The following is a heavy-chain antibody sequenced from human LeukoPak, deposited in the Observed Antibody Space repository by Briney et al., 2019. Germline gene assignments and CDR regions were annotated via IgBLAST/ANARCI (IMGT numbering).Heavy chain of an antibody. CDR2: INHSANT. CDR1: GGSFSGYY. Sequence: PSETLSLTCVVYGGSFSGYYWTWLRQPPGKGLEWIGEINHSANTHYNPSLKSRVTISLDTSKSQFSLNLSSVTAADTAVFYCARGRYSGFFDYWGQGTLVTVSS. CDR3: ARGRYSGFFDY. V-gene: IGHV4-34*01. J-gene: IGHJ4*02. D-gene: IGHD5-12*01.